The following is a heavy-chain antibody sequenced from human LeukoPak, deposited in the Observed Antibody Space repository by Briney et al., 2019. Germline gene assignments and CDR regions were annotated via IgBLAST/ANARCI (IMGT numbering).Heavy chain of an antibody. CDR2: ISSSGSVT. CDR1: GFRLGSFS. D-gene: IGHD3-22*01. CDR3: ARGQPDSGGHYYSWYFDY. Sequence: PGGSLRLCCGASGFRLGSFSMNWVRQTPGRGLESVSSISSSGSVTYYADSVKGRFTVSKDNARNSLHLQMNNLAVEDTATYFCARGQPDSGGHYYSWYFDYWGQGTPVTVSS. V-gene: IGHV3-21*01. J-gene: IGHJ4*02.